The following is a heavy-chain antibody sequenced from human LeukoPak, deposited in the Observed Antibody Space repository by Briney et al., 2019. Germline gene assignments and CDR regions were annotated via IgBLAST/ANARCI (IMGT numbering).Heavy chain of an antibody. CDR1: GFSLSTSGGG. V-gene: IGHV2-5*01. D-gene: IGHD2-21*02. CDR2: RYWNGDE. Sequence: SGPTLANPTQILTLTCTFSGFSLSTSGGGVGWIRQPPGKALEWLALRYWNGDERYSPSLKSRLNINKDTSKNQVVLTMTYMDPVATATYYCAHNRMTAILSPLDYWGQGTLVTVSS. CDR3: AHNRMTAILSPLDY. J-gene: IGHJ4*02.